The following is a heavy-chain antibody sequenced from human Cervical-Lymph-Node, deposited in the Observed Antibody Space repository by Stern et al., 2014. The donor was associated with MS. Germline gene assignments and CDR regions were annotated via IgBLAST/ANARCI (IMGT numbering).Heavy chain of an antibody. J-gene: IGHJ6*02. CDR3: ATDRDDFRSGYSAPTKGYGLDV. V-gene: IGHV1-24*01. Sequence: VQLVQSGAEVKKPGASVKVSCKVSGYTLTDLSMHWVRQAPGQGLEWMGGFDPEDGETIYAQKFQGRVTMTEDTSTDTAYMELSSLRSEDTAVYYCATDRDDFRSGYSAPTKGYGLDVWGQGTTVTVTS. D-gene: IGHD3-3*01. CDR1: GYTLTDLS. CDR2: FDPEDGET.